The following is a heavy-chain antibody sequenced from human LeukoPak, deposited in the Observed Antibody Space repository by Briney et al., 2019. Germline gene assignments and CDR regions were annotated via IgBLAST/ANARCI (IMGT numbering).Heavy chain of an antibody. CDR3: AGRRRRDGYNAFDY. J-gene: IGHJ4*02. D-gene: IGHD5-24*01. CDR2: IYYSGST. Sequence: PSETLSLTCTVSGGSISSYYWSWIRQPPGKGLEWIGYIYYSGSTNYNPSLKSRVTISVDTSKNQFSLKLSSVTAADTAVYYCAGRRRRDGYNAFDYWGQGTLVTVSS. CDR1: GGSISSYY. V-gene: IGHV4-59*01.